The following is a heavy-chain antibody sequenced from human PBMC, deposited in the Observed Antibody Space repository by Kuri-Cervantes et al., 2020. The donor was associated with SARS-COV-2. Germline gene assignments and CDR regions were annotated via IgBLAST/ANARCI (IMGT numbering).Heavy chain of an antibody. D-gene: IGHD1-14*01. Sequence: GGSLRLSCAASGFTFSSYSMNWVRQAPGKGLEWVSSISSSSSYIYYADSVKGRFTISRDNAKNSLYLQMNSLRAEDTAVYYCASDHNQDAFDIWGQGTMVTVSS. CDR3: ASDHNQDAFDI. J-gene: IGHJ3*02. V-gene: IGHV3-21*01. CDR1: GFTFSSYS. CDR2: ISSSSSYI.